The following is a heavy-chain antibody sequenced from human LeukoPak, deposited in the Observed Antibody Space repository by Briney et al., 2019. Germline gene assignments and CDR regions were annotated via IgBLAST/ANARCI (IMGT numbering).Heavy chain of an antibody. CDR3: PKELVRFLEWLLSPNWFDP. Sequence: GGSLRLSCAASGFTFSSYAMSWVRQAPGKGLEWVSAISGSGGSTYYADSVKGRFTISRDNSKNTLYLQMNSLRAEDTAVYYCPKELVRFLEWLLSPNWFDPWGQGTLVTVSS. D-gene: IGHD3-3*01. V-gene: IGHV3-23*01. J-gene: IGHJ5*02. CDR2: ISGSGGST. CDR1: GFTFSSYA.